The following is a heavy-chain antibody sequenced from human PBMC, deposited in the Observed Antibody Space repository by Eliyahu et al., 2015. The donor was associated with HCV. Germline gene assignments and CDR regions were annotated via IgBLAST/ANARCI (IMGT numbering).Heavy chain of an antibody. CDR2: IYPGDSDT. D-gene: IGHD1-26*01. V-gene: IGHV5-51*01. Sequence: EVQLVQSGAEVKKPGESLKISCKGSGYSFTSYWIGWVRQMPGKGLEWMGIIYPGDSDTRYSPSFQGQVTISADKSISTAYLQWSSLKASDTAMYYCARLLSVGAKGYNWFDPWGQGTLVTVSS. J-gene: IGHJ5*02. CDR3: ARLLSVGAKGYNWFDP. CDR1: GYSFTSYW.